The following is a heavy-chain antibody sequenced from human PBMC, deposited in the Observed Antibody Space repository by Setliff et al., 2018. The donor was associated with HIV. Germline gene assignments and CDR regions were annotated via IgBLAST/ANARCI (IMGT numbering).Heavy chain of an antibody. CDR1: GGSFSGYY. CDR3: ARGHGYYDYVWGSYRSYYFDY. D-gene: IGHD3-16*02. V-gene: IGHV4-34*01. CDR2: INHSGST. Sequence: SETLSLTCAVYGGSFSGYYWSWIRQPPGKGLEWIGEINHSGSTNYNPSLKSRVTISVDTSKNQFSLKLSSVTAADTAVYYCARGHGYYDYVWGSYRSYYFDYWGQGTLVTVSS. J-gene: IGHJ4*02.